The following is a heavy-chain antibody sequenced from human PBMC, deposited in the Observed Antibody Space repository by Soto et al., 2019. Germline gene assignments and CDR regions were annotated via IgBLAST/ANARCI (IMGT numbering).Heavy chain of an antibody. CDR2: ISGSGGST. J-gene: IGHJ6*04. CDR3: AKDRANYYGSGSYSYDV. V-gene: IGHV3-23*01. D-gene: IGHD3-10*01. Sequence: GGSLRLSCAASGFTFSSYAMSWVRQAPGKGLEWVSAISGSGGSTYYADSVKGRFTISRENSKNTLYLLMNSLRAEDTAVYYCAKDRANYYGSGSYSYDVWGKGTTVTVSS. CDR1: GFTFSSYA.